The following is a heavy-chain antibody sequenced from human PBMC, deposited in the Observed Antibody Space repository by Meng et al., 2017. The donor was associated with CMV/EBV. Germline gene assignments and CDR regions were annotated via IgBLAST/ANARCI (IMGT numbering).Heavy chain of an antibody. CDR2: ISSSGSTI. Sequence: GGPLRLSCAASGFTFSSYEMNWVRQAPGKGLEWVSYISSSGSTIYYADSVKGRFTISRDNAKNSLYLQMNSLRAEDTAVYYCAREYSSSSVFDYWGQGTLVTVSS. D-gene: IGHD6-6*01. CDR1: GFTFSSYE. CDR3: AREYSSSSVFDY. J-gene: IGHJ4*02. V-gene: IGHV3-48*03.